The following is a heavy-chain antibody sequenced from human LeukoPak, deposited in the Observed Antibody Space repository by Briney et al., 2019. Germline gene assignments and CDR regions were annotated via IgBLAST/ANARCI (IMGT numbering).Heavy chain of an antibody. CDR2: ISFNSGHI. Sequence: PGGSLRLSCTAFGFTFDAYAMHWVRQVPGKGLEWVSGISFNSGHIGYADSVKGRFTIFRDNAKTSVYLQMSSLTVEDTALYYCAKDMSGSSWYYFDTWGQGTLVTVSS. D-gene: IGHD6-13*01. CDR1: GFTFDAYA. CDR3: AKDMSGSSWYYFDT. J-gene: IGHJ4*02. V-gene: IGHV3-9*01.